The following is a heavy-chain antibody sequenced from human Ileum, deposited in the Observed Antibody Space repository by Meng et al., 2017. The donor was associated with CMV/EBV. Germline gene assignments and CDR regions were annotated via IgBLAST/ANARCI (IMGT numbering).Heavy chain of an antibody. CDR2: IRGRDNMI. Sequence: GESLKISCAASGFTFSRYEMNWVRQAPGKGLEWIAYIRGRDNMIYYADSVKGRFIISRDNAKSSLYLQMSSLRVEDTAVYYCATETEGSNCDAFDIWDQGTVVTV. J-gene: IGHJ3*02. V-gene: IGHV3-48*03. D-gene: IGHD4-23*01. CDR3: ATETEGSNCDAFDI. CDR1: GFTFSRYE.